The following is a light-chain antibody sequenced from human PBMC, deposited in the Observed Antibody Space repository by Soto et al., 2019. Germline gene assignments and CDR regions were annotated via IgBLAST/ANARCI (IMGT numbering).Light chain of an antibody. J-gene: IGKJ5*01. Sequence: DIQMTQSPSSLSASVGDRVTITCRASQDIRNYFNWYQQKPGKAPKLLIYATSTLQGGVPSRFSGSGSGTDFTLTISSLQPEDFATYYCQQSYSTLITFGQGTRLEIK. CDR1: QDIRNY. CDR2: ATS. V-gene: IGKV1-39*01. CDR3: QQSYSTLIT.